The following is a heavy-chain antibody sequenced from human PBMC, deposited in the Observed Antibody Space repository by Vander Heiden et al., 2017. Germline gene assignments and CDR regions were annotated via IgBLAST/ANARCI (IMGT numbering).Heavy chain of an antibody. D-gene: IGHD3-10*01. CDR1: GFTFSSEA. CDR2: LRASGGNT. CDR3: AKGTEMFRGGNYFFDY. J-gene: IGHJ4*02. Sequence: EVQLLESGGDLVQPGGSLRLPRAASGFTFSSEAMSWVRQAPGKGLEWVSGLRASGGNTYYPDSVKGRFTISRDNSKDTLFLQMNSLRAEDTALYYCAKGTEMFRGGNYFFDYWGQGTLVTVSS. V-gene: IGHV3-23*01.